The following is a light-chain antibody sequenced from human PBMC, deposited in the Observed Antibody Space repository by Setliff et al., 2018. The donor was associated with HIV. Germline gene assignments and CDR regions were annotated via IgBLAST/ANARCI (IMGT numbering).Light chain of an antibody. CDR3: CSYGRGDIWI. CDR2: DVT. CDR1: SDDIGRYYY. V-gene: IGLV2-14*03. J-gene: IGLJ2*01. Sequence: QSALTQPASVSGSPGQAITISCTGTSDDIGRYYYVSWYQQLPGKAPKLIMYDVTRRPSGISDRFSGSKSDNTASLTISGLQTEDEADYYCCSYGRGDIWIFGGGTK.